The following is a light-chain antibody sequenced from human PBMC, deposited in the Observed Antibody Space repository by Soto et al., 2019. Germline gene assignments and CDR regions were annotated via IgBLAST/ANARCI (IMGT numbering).Light chain of an antibody. Sequence: DIVMTQSPLSLPVTLGQPASISCRSSQSLLHSDGNTYLSWLQQRPGQPPRVLIYKISQRISWVPDRFSGSGAGTYFALKISRVEAEDVGVYYCLQGTQHRTFGQGTKLEIK. CDR3: LQGTQHRT. CDR2: KIS. V-gene: IGKV2-24*01. CDR1: QSLLHSDGNTY. J-gene: IGKJ2*02.